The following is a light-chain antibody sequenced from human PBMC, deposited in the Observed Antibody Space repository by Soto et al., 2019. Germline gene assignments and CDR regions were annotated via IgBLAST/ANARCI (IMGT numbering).Light chain of an antibody. Sequence: EIVMTQSPDTLSVSPGERATLSCRASQSITSNLAWYQPKPGQTPRLLIYGASNRPVGIPGRFSGSGSGTEFTLTISSLQSEDFAVYYCQQYKDWPYAFGQGTKLEIK. CDR2: GAS. J-gene: IGKJ2*01. CDR3: QQYKDWPYA. V-gene: IGKV3-15*01. CDR1: QSITSN.